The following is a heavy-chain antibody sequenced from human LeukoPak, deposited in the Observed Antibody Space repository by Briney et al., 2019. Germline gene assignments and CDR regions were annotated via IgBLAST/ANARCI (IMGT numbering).Heavy chain of an antibody. CDR1: GGCISSGGYS. J-gene: IGHJ4*02. CDR2: IYHSGST. Sequence: PSQTLYLTCAVSGGCISSGGYSWSWIRQPPGKGLEWIGYIYHSGSTYYNPSLKSRVTISVDRSKNQFSLKLSSVTAADTAVYYCASSGSYSPYYFDYWGQGTLVTVSS. V-gene: IGHV4-30-2*01. CDR3: ASSGSYSPYYFDY. D-gene: IGHD1-26*01.